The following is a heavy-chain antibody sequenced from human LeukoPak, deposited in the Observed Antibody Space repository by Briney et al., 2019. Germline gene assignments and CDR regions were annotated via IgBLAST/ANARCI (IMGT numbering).Heavy chain of an antibody. CDR1: GGSISSYY. CDR2: IYYSGST. Sequence: SETLSLTCTVSGGSISSYYWSWIRQPPGKGLEWIGYIYYSGSTNYNPSLKSRVTILVDTSKNQFSLKLSSVTAADTALYYCARGQASNFDYWGQGTLVTVSS. J-gene: IGHJ4*02. V-gene: IGHV4-59*08. CDR3: ARGQASNFDY.